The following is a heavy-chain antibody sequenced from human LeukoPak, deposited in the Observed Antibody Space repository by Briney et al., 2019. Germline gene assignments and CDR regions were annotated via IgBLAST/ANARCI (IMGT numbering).Heavy chain of an antibody. J-gene: IGHJ4*02. CDR2: ISYDGSNK. Sequence: GRSLRLSCAASGFTFSSYGMHWVRQAPGKGLEWVAVISYDGSNKYYADSVKGRFTISRDNSKNTLYLQMNSLRAEDTAVYYCAKDSSGSYRAFDYWGQGTLVTVSS. CDR3: AKDSSGSYRAFDY. V-gene: IGHV3-30*18. CDR1: GFTFSSYG. D-gene: IGHD1-26*01.